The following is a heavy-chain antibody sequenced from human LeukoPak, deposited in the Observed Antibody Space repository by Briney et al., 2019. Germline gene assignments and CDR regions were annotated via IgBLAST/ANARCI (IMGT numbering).Heavy chain of an antibody. CDR3: ARVDPYDEAFDY. Sequence: GGSLRLACAASGFTFSDYYMSWIRQAPGKGLEWVSYISGSGGNIYYADSVKGRFTISRGNAKNSLYLQMNSLRAEDTAVYYCARVDPYDEAFDYWGQGTLVTVSS. J-gene: IGHJ4*02. V-gene: IGHV3-11*04. CDR1: GFTFSDYY. CDR2: ISGSGGNI. D-gene: IGHD3-22*01.